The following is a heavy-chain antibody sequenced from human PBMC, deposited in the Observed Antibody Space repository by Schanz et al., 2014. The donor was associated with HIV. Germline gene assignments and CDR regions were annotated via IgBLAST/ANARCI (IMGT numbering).Heavy chain of an antibody. V-gene: IGHV3-30*18. CDR1: GFSFDTFG. J-gene: IGHJ4*02. D-gene: IGHD3-22*01. CDR2: ISYDGRNK. CDR3: AKPEYDSRGSSQSHFDY. Sequence: QVQLVESGGGVVQPGRSLRLSCAGSGFSFDTFGIHWVRQAPGKGLEWLAVISYDGRNKKFANSVKGRFTISRDNSKNTVYLQMTTLRIDDTAVYYCAKPEYDSRGSSQSHFDYWGQGTLVTVSS.